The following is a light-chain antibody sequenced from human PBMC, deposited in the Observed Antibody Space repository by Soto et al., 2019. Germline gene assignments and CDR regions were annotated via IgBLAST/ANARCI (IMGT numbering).Light chain of an antibody. V-gene: IGKV3-15*01. CDR1: QSVSDN. CDR3: QQYKNWPPWT. Sequence: EIVMTQSPAALSVSPGERATLSCRASQSVSDNLAWYQQKPGQAPRLLIFGTSTRATGIPARFSGCGSGTEFTLTISSLQSEDFAVYYCQQYKNWPPWTFGQGTKVEIK. J-gene: IGKJ1*01. CDR2: GTS.